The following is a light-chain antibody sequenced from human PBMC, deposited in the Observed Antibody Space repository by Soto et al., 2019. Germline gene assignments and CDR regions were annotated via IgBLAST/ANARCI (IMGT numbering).Light chain of an antibody. CDR1: QSVSSN. CDR2: GAS. Sequence: EIVMTQSPATLSVSPGERATLSCRASQSVSSNLAWYQQKPGQAPRLLIYGASTRATGIPARFSGGGSGTEFTLTISSLQSEYFAVYYCQQYNNWPLPYTFGQGTKLEIK. J-gene: IGKJ2*01. V-gene: IGKV3-15*01. CDR3: QQYNNWPLPYT.